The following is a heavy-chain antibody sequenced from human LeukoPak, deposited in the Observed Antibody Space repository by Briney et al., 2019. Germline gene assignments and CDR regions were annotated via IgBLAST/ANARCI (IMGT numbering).Heavy chain of an antibody. J-gene: IGHJ4*02. D-gene: IGHD3-9*01. V-gene: IGHV3-21*06. Sequence: GGSLRLSCAASGFTLSSYNMNWVRQAPGRGLEWVSSISSSSTYIYYADSVKGRFTISRDNAKNSLYLQMNSLRAVDTAVYYCARAPYDILTGYSPYYFDYWGQGTLVTVSS. CDR2: ISSSSTYI. CDR3: ARAPYDILTGYSPYYFDY. CDR1: GFTLSSYN.